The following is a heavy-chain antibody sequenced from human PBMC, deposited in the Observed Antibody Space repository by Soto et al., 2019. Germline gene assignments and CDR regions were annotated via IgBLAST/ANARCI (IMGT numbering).Heavy chain of an antibody. V-gene: IGHV4-31*03. Sequence: QVQLQESGPGLVKPSQTLSLTCTVSGGSISSGGYYWSWVRQHPGKGLEWIGYIYYSGSTYYNPSLRSRVTISVDTSKNQFSLKLSSVTAADTAVYYCARGYSSGWGKEYFQHWGQGTLVTVSS. CDR3: ARGYSSGWGKEYFQH. J-gene: IGHJ1*01. CDR1: GGSISSGGYY. CDR2: IYYSGST. D-gene: IGHD6-19*01.